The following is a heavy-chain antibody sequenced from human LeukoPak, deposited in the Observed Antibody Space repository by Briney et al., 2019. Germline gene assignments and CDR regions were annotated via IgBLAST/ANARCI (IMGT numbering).Heavy chain of an antibody. Sequence: SETLSLTSTVSGGSISSYYWSWTRQPPGKGLKWIGYIYYSGSTNYNPSLKSRVTISVDTSKNQFSLKLSSVTAADTAVYYCAGTDSSGWPHDAFDIWGQGTMVTVSS. CDR2: IYYSGST. D-gene: IGHD6-19*01. CDR3: AGTDSSGWPHDAFDI. CDR1: GGSISSYY. J-gene: IGHJ3*02. V-gene: IGHV4-59*01.